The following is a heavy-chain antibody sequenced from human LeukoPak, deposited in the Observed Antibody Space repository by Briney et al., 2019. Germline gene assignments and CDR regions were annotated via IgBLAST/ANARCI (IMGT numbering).Heavy chain of an antibody. CDR3: ARERQGYYYGSSGYYEEKIYYFDY. D-gene: IGHD3-22*01. J-gene: IGHJ4*02. CDR1: GGSISSSSYY. CDR2: IYYSGST. V-gene: IGHV4-39*02. Sequence: SETLSLTCTVSGGSISSSSYYWGWIRQPPGKGLEWIGSIYYSGSTYYNPSLKSRVTISVDTSKNQFSLKLSSVTAADTAVYYCARERQGYYYGSSGYYEEKIYYFDYWGQGTLVTVSS.